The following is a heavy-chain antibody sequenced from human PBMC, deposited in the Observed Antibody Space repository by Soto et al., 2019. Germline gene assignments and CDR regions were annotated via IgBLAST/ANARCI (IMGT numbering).Heavy chain of an antibody. CDR1: GGTFSSYA. J-gene: IGHJ6*02. Sequence: QVQLVQSWAEVKKPGSSVKVSCKASGGTFSSYAISWVRQAPGQGLEWMGGIIPIFGTANYAQKFQGRVTITADESTSTAYMGLSSLRSEGTAVYYCASSVAKYYYYGMDVWGQGTTVTVSS. D-gene: IGHD5-12*01. CDR3: ASSVAKYYYYGMDV. CDR2: IIPIFGTA. V-gene: IGHV1-69*12.